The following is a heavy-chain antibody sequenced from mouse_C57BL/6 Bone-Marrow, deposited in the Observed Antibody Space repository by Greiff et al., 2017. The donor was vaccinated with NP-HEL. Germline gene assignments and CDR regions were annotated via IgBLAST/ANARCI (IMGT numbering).Heavy chain of an antibody. CDR2: IHPNSGST. D-gene: IGHD4-1*01. CDR1: GYTFTSYW. V-gene: IGHV1-64*01. Sequence: QVQLQQPGAELVKPGASVKLSCKASGYTFTSYWMHWVKQRPGQGLEWIGMIHPNSGSTNYIAKFKSKATLTVDKSSSTAYMQLSSLTSEDSAVYYCARRTGTYFDYWGQGTTRTVAS. J-gene: IGHJ2*01. CDR3: ARRTGTYFDY.